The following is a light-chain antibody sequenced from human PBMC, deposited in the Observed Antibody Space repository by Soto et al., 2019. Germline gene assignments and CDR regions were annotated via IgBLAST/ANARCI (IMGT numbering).Light chain of an antibody. CDR2: LNSDGSH. J-gene: IGLJ1*01. Sequence: QSVLTQSPSASASLGASVKLTCTLSSGHSNYAIAWHQQQPEKGPRYLMKLNSDGSHRKGDGIPDRFSGSSSGAERYPTISSLQSEDEADYYCQTWGTGIRVFGTGTKLTVL. V-gene: IGLV4-69*01. CDR1: SGHSNYA. CDR3: QTWGTGIRV.